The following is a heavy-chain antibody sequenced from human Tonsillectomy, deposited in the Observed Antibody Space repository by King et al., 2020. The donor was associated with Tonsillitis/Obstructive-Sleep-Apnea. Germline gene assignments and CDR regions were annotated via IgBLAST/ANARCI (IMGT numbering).Heavy chain of an antibody. CDR3: ARQVWKDYSNPPDAFDV. CDR1: GFTFSDYY. V-gene: IGHV3-11*05. J-gene: IGHJ3*01. D-gene: IGHD4-11*01. Sequence: QVQLVESGGGLVKPGGSLRLSCAASGFTFSDYYLSWIRQAPGKGLEWISYISNSINYANYADSVKGRFTISRDNAKNSLYLQMDSLRAEDTAVYYCARQVWKDYSNPPDAFDVWGQGTMVTVSS. CDR2: ISNSINYA.